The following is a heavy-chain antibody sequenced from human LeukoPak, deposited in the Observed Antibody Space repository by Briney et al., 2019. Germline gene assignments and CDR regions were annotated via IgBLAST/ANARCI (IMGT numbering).Heavy chain of an antibody. CDR2: ISYDGSNK. CDR1: GFTFSSYA. J-gene: IGHJ5*02. Sequence: GGSLRLSCAASGFTFSSYAMHWVRQAPGKGLEWVAVISYDGSNKYYADSVKGRFTISRDNSKNTLYLQMNSLRAEDTAVYYCARDTTRFDPWGQGTLVTVSS. D-gene: IGHD2/OR15-2a*01. V-gene: IGHV3-30*04. CDR3: ARDTTRFDP.